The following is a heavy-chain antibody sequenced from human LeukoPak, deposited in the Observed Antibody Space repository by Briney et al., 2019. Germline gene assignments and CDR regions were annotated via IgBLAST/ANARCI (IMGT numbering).Heavy chain of an antibody. D-gene: IGHD3-10*01. Sequence: ASVKVSCKASGYPFTDQFINWVRQAPGRGLEWMGWINPNSGDTNYGQRFQGRVTMTRDTSISTAYMDLTRLASDDTAVYYCARGELLVDCWGQGTLVTVSS. CDR1: GYPFTDQF. CDR2: INPNSGDT. J-gene: IGHJ4*02. V-gene: IGHV1-2*02. CDR3: ARGELLVDC.